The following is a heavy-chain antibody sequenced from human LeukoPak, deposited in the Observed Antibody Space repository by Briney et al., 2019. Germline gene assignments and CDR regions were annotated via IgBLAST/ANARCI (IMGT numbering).Heavy chain of an antibody. J-gene: IGHJ3*02. D-gene: IGHD3-16*01. CDR3: XXXXXGVFDDAFDI. V-gene: IGHV1-18*01. Sequence: ASVKVSCKASGYTFTSYGISWVRQAPGQGLEWMGWISAYNGNTNYAQKLQGRVTMTTDTSTSTAYMELRSLRADDTAVYYCXXXXXGVFDDAFDIWGQGTMVTVSS. CDR1: GYTFTSYG. CDR2: ISAYNGNT.